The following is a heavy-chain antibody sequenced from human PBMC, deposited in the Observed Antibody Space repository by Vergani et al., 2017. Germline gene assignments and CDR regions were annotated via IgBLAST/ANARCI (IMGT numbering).Heavy chain of an antibody. CDR2: INPSGGHT. J-gene: IGHJ1*01. Sequence: QVQVVQSGAEVKKSGASVKVSCKTSGYTFSNYYMHWVRQAPGQGLEWMGIINPSGGHTNYAQKFQGRVTITADESTSTAYMELSSLRSEDTAVYYCVRSTSAIHFQHWGQGTLVTVSS. V-gene: IGHV1-46*01. CDR3: VRSTSAIHFQH. CDR1: GYTFSNYY. D-gene: IGHD2-2*02.